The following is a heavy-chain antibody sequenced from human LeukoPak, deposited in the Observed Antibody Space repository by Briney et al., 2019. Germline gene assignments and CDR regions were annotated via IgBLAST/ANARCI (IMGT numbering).Heavy chain of an antibody. D-gene: IGHD3-9*01. CDR2: INPVFGTA. Sequence: ASVKVSCEASGDTFSSYVISWVRQAPGQGLEWMGGINPVFGTAHYAQKFQDRVTITADESTSTAYMELSSLRSEDTAVYYCAKTFLTAYDTYFYYYGPDVWGQGTPVTVSS. CDR3: AKTFLTAYDTYFYYYGPDV. V-gene: IGHV1-69*13. J-gene: IGHJ6*02. CDR1: GDTFSSYV.